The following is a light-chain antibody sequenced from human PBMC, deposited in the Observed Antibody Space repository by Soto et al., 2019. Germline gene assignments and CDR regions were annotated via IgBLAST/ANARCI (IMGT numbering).Light chain of an antibody. CDR1: QSISNY. V-gene: IGKV1-5*03. CDR3: QHCDSYWT. J-gene: IGKJ1*01. CDR2: KAS. Sequence: DIQLTQSPSTLSASVGDSVTITCRASQSISNYLAWYQQKPGKAPKVLIYKASSLESGVPSRFSRSGSGTEFTRAISSLQPDDFATYYCQHCDSYWTFGQGTKVEI.